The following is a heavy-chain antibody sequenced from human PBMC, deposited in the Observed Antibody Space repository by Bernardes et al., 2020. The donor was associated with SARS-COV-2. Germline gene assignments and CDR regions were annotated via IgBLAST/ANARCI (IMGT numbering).Heavy chain of an antibody. CDR3: ARGLLRYSSDY. CDR1: GGSFSGYY. Sequence: SETLSLTCAVYGGSFSGYYWSWIRQSPGKGLEWIGEINHSGSTNYNPSLKSRVTISVDTSKNQFSLKLSSVTAADTAVYYCARGLLRYSSDYWGQGTLVTVSS. V-gene: IGHV4-34*01. CDR2: INHSGST. D-gene: IGHD6-13*01. J-gene: IGHJ4*02.